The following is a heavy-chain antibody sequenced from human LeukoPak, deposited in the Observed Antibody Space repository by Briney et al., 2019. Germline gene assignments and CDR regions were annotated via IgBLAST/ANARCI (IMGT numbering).Heavy chain of an antibody. J-gene: IGHJ4*02. Sequence: ASVKVSCKASGYTFTGYYMHWVRQAPGQGLEWMGWINPNSGGTNYAQKFQGRVTMTRDTSISTAYMELSSLRSEDTAVYYCARGTSLGNDGEYYWGQGTLVSVSS. CDR3: ARGTSLGNDGEYY. D-gene: IGHD1-1*01. CDR2: INPNSGGT. CDR1: GYTFTGYY. V-gene: IGHV1-2*02.